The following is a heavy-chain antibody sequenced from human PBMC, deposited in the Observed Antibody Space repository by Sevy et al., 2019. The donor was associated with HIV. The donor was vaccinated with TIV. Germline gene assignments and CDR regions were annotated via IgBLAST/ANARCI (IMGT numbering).Heavy chain of an antibody. V-gene: IGHV1-2*02. CDR3: ARDQATVTHY. CDR2: INPNSGGT. J-gene: IGHJ4*02. CDR1: GYTFTGYY. Sequence: ASVKVSCKASGYTFTGYYMHWVRQAPGQGLEWMGWINPNSGGTNYAQKFQGRVTMTRDTSISTAYMELSRLRSDDTAVYYGARDQATVTHYWGQGTLVTVSS. D-gene: IGHD4-4*01.